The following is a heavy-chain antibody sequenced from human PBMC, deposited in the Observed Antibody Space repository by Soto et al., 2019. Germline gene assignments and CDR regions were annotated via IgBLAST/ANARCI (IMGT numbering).Heavy chain of an antibody. J-gene: IGHJ4*02. V-gene: IGHV3-30*03. Sequence: QVQLVESGGGVVQPGRSLRLSCAASGFTFSNFGMHWVRQAPGKGLEWVASISYDGNIKYSADSVKGRFTISRDNSKNTLYLQMNXLXXXXXXVYXXXXXXXXXXXAVDDYWGQGTLVTVSS. D-gene: IGHD2-15*01. CDR2: ISYDGNIK. CDR3: XXXXXXXXXAVDDY. CDR1: GFTFSNFG.